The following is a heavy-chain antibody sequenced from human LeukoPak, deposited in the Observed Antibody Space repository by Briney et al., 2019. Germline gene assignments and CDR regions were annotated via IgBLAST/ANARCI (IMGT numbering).Heavy chain of an antibody. D-gene: IGHD3-10*02. CDR1: GFTVSSYY. CDR3: AELGITMIGGV. J-gene: IGHJ6*04. CDR2: IYTGGGR. V-gene: IGHV3-53*01. Sequence: GGSLRLSCAASGFTVSSYYMNWVRQAPGKELEWVSVIYTGGGRYYADSVRGRFTISRDNAKNSLYLQMNSLRAEDTAVYYCAELGITMIGGVWGKGTTVTISS.